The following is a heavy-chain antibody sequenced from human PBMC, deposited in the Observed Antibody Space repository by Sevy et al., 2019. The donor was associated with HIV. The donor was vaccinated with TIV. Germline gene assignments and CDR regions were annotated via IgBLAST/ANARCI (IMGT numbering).Heavy chain of an antibody. CDR2: INHSGST. Sequence: SETLSLTCAVYGGSFSGYYWSWIRQPPGKGLEWIGEINHSGSTNYNPSLKSRVTISVDTSKNQFSLKLGSVTAADTAVYYCASRASEVSLNRLDWFDPWGQGTLVTVSS. J-gene: IGHJ5*02. CDR3: ASRASEVSLNRLDWFDP. V-gene: IGHV4-34*01. D-gene: IGHD2-15*01. CDR1: GGSFSGYY.